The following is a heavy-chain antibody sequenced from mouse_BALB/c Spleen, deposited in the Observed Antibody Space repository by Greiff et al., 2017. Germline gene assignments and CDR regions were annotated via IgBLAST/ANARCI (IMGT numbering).Heavy chain of an antibody. J-gene: IGHJ2*01. CDR3: AREPGYYYFDY. CDR1: GFSLTSYG. V-gene: IGHV2-9*02. D-gene: IGHD2-3*01. CDR2: IWAGGST. Sequence: QVQLKESGPGLVAPSQSLSITCTVSGFSLTSYGVHWVRQPPGKGLEWLGVIWAGGSTNYNSALMSRLSISKDNSKSQVFLKMNSLQTDDTAMYYCAREPGYYYFDYWGQGTTLTVSS.